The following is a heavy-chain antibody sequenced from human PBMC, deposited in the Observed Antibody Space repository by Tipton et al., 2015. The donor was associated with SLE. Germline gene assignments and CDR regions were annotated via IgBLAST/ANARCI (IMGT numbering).Heavy chain of an antibody. CDR3: ARDGWLGEPCI. Sequence: SLRLSCAASGFTFSSYWMSWVRQAPGKGLEWVANIKEDGSEKYYVDSVKGRFTISRDNAKDSLYLQMNSLRAEGTAVYYCARDGWLGEPCIWGQGTMVTVSS. V-gene: IGHV3-7*03. CDR2: IKEDGSEK. D-gene: IGHD3-10*01. CDR1: GFTFSSYW. J-gene: IGHJ3*02.